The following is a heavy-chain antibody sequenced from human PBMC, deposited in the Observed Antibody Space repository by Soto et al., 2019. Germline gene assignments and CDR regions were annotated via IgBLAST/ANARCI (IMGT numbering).Heavy chain of an antibody. D-gene: IGHD1-1*01. Sequence: SAPLSLTCNVSGEPNTQYYWTWIRQSPRRGLERIVFRRPSGGPHCTPALESRGTVTADVSESLVSLTMTSVADADTAHYYCARGIQPPTLSPWDVWGPGTSVTVSS. CDR3: ARGIQPPTLSPWDV. V-gene: IGHV4-4*08. J-gene: IGHJ6*02. CDR2: RRPSGGP. CDR1: GEPNTQYY.